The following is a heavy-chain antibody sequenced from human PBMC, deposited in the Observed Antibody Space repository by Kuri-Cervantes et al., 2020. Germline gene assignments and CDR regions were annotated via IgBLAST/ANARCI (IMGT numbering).Heavy chain of an antibody. CDR1: GYTFTSYA. CDR2: INAGNGNT. D-gene: IGHD6-19*01. J-gene: IGHJ4*02. CDR3: TRDKRSSWRESSGWYFDY. Sequence: ASVKVSCKASGYTFTSYAMHWVRQAPGQRLEWMGGINAGNGNTKYSQKFQGRVTITRDTSASTAYMELSSLRSEDTAVYYCTRDKRSSWRESSGWYFDYWGQGTLVTVSS. V-gene: IGHV1-3*01.